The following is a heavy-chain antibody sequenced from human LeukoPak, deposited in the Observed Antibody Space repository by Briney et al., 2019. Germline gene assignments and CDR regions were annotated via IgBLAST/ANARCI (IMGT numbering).Heavy chain of an antibody. CDR1: GDSISSSSYF. D-gene: IGHD3-9*01. CDR3: ARDQNLATTDLRYFDKTNWFDP. J-gene: IGHJ5*02. Sequence: PSETLSLTCTVTGDSISSSSYFWGWIRQPPGKGLEWIGSIYYSGGTYNNPSLESRVTISIDTSKNQFSLKLSSVTAADTAVYYCARDQNLATTDLRYFDKTNWFDPWGQGTLVTVSS. CDR2: IYYSGGT. V-gene: IGHV4-39*07.